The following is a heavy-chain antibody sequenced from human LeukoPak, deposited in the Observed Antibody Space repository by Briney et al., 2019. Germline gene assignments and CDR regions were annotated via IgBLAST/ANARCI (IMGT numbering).Heavy chain of an antibody. CDR1: GFTFSDSF. D-gene: IGHD6-13*01. CDR3: ATSSWYRLAY. Sequence: GGSLRLSCAASGFTFSDSFMSWVRQAPGKGLEWVGRSRNKADSYTAEYAASVKGRFTISRDESKNSLYLQISSLETEDATVYYCATSSWYRLAYWGQGSLVTVSS. CDR2: SRNKADSYTA. J-gene: IGHJ4*02. V-gene: IGHV3-72*01.